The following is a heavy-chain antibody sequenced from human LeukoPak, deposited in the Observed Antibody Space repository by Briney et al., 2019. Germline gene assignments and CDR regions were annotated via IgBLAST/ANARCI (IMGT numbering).Heavy chain of an antibody. V-gene: IGHV4-34*01. CDR2: INHSGST. J-gene: IGHJ5*02. D-gene: IGHD6-13*01. Sequence: SETLSLTCAVYGESFSGYYWRWIRQPPGKGVEWIGEINHSGSTNYNPSLKSRVTISVDTSKTQFSLKLSSVTAADTAMYYCAIKGARNGYSSTWWFDPWGQGTLVTVSS. CDR1: GESFSGYY. CDR3: AIKGARNGYSSTWWFDP.